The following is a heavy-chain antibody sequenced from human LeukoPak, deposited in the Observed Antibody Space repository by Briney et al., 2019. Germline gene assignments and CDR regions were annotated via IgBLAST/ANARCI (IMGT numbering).Heavy chain of an antibody. CDR2: SSAYSGDT. D-gene: IGHD2-15*01. V-gene: IGHV1-18*01. CDR1: DYTFTSYG. Sequence: ASVKVSCKASDYTFTSYGISWVRQAPGQGLEWMGWSSAYSGDTEYAQSLQGRVSMTTDISTNTAYMELRGLRSDDTAGYYCARQVLIAGGRYGMDVWGQGTTVTVSS. J-gene: IGHJ6*02. CDR3: ARQVLIAGGRYGMDV.